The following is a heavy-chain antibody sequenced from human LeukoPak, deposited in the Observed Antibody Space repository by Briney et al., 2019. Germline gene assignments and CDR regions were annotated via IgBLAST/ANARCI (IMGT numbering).Heavy chain of an antibody. V-gene: IGHV4-59*01. CDR3: AKIVGLPATMAYFDY. D-gene: IGHD2-2*01. CDR2: IYYSGST. Sequence: PSETLSLTCTVSGGSISSYYWSWIRQPPGKGLEWIGNIYYSGSTNYNPSLKSRVTMSLDTSKSQFSLRLNSVTAADTAVYYCAKIVGLPATMAYFDYWGQGILITVSS. CDR1: GGSISSYY. J-gene: IGHJ4*02.